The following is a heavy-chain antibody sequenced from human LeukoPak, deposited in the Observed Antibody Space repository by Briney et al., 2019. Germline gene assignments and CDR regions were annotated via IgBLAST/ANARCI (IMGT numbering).Heavy chain of an antibody. CDR1: GGSISSHF. D-gene: IGHD3-16*02. V-gene: IGHV4-59*08. Sequence: SETLSLTCSVSGGSISSHFWTWIRQPPGKGLEWIGYVYYSGNTDYNPSLKSRVTISVDTSKNQFSLKLSSVTAADTAVYYCARLGDYVWGSYLEPYYFDYWGQGTLVTVSS. J-gene: IGHJ4*02. CDR2: VYYSGNT. CDR3: ARLGDYVWGSYLEPYYFDY.